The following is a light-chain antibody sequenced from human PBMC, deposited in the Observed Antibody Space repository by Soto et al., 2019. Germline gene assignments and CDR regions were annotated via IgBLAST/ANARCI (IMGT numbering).Light chain of an antibody. CDR2: HAS. CDR1: QSVYSP. J-gene: IGKJ4*01. CDR3: QQYNKWPLT. V-gene: IGKV3-15*01. Sequence: EIVMTQSPATLSVSPGERATLSCRASQSVYSPLAGYQQKPGKAPSLLIYHASTRATGIPARFSGSGSGTEFTLTISSLQSEDFAVYYCQQYNKWPLTFGGGTKLEIK.